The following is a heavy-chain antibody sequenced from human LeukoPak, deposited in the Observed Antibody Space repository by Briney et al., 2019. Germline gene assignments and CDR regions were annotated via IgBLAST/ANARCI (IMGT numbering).Heavy chain of an antibody. CDR1: GFTFSSYW. V-gene: IGHV3-74*01. Sequence: SGGSLRLSCVASGFTFSSYWMHWVRQDPRKGLVWVSRINGDGRNINYADSVRGRFTISRDNAKNTLYLQINTLRVDDTAVYYCTRDLMDYDVSTGLHHYYMDVWGQGTTVTVSS. J-gene: IGHJ6*02. CDR3: TRDLMDYDVSTGLHHYYMDV. CDR2: INGDGRNI. D-gene: IGHD3-9*01.